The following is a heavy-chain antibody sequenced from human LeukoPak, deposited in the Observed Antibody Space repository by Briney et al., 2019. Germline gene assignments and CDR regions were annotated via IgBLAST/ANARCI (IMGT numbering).Heavy chain of an antibody. J-gene: IGHJ6*03. Sequence: GGSLRLSCAASGFTFSSYWMHWVRQAPGKGLVWVSRINSDGSSTSYADSVKGRFTISRDNAKNTLYLQMNSLRAEDTAVYYCARVSRSLGYYYYYMDVWGKGTTVTVSS. CDR1: GFTFSSYW. V-gene: IGHV3-74*01. CDR2: INSDGSST. D-gene: IGHD7-27*01. CDR3: ARVSRSLGYYYYYMDV.